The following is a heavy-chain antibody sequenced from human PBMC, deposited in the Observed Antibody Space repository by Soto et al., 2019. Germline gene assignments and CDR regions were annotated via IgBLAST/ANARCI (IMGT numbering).Heavy chain of an antibody. V-gene: IGHV1-46*01. CDR2: INPSGGST. Sequence: ASVKVSCKASGYTFTSYYMHWVRQAPGQGLEWMGIINPSGGSTSYPQKFQGRVTMTRDTSTSTVYMELSSLRSEDTAVYYCATTTVTTYWFDPWGQGTLVTVSS. CDR1: GYTFTSYY. D-gene: IGHD4-17*01. J-gene: IGHJ5*02. CDR3: ATTTVTTYWFDP.